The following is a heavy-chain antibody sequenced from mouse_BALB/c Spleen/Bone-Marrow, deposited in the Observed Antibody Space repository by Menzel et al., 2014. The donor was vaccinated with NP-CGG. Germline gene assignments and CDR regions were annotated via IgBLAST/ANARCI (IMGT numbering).Heavy chain of an antibody. Sequence: EVKLVESGTDLVKPGASAKLSCTASGFNIKDTYMHWVKQRPEQGLDWIGRIDPASGNIQYDPKFQGRAAITADTSSNTAYLQLSSLTSEDTAVYYCASLTGTFDYWGQGTPLTVSS. CDR2: IDPASGNI. D-gene: IGHD4-1*01. V-gene: IGHV14-3*02. J-gene: IGHJ2*01. CDR3: ASLTGTFDY. CDR1: GFNIKDTY.